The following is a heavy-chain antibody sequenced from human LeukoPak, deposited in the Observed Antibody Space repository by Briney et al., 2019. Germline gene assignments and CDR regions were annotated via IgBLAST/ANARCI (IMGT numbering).Heavy chain of an antibody. CDR3: ARSWGVVAFDY. D-gene: IGHD3-16*01. CDR1: GFNFGDYY. Sequence: KPGGSLRLSCAASGFNFGDYYMSWIRQAPGKELEWLTHISGSGSTIQYADSVKGRFIISRDNAENSLYLQMNSLRGEDTAVYYCARSWGVVAFDYWGKGTLVTVTS. V-gene: IGHV3-11*04. J-gene: IGHJ4*02. CDR2: ISGSGSTI.